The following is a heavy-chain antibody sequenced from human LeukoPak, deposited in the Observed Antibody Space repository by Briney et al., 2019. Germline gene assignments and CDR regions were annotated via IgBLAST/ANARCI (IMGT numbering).Heavy chain of an antibody. V-gene: IGHV3-74*01. CDR1: GFTFSRYW. D-gene: IGHD2-15*01. CDR2: INSDGSST. CDR3: SSIPCSGGCSN. Sequence: GGSLRLSCAASGFTFSRYWMHWVRQAPGKGLVWVSRINSDGSSTSYADSVKGRFTISRDNAKNTLYLQMNSLRAEDTAVYYCSSIPCSGGCSNWGQGTLVTVSS. J-gene: IGHJ4*02.